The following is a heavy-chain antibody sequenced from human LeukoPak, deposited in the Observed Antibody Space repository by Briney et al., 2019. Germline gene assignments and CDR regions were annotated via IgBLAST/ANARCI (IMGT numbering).Heavy chain of an antibody. CDR1: GGSISSGDYY. CDR3: ARALYDSSGYLYDY. D-gene: IGHD3-22*01. CDR2: IYYSGST. V-gene: IGHV4-30-4*01. J-gene: IGHJ4*02. Sequence: SQTLSLTCTVSGGSISSGDYYWSWIRQPPGKGLEWIGYIYYSGSTYYNPSLKSQVTISVDTSKNQFSLKLSSVTAADTAVYYCARALYDSSGYLYDYWGQGTLVTVSS.